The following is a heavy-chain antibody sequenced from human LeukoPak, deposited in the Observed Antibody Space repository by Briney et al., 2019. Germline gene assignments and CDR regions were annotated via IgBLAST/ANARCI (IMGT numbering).Heavy chain of an antibody. J-gene: IGHJ4*02. CDR3: AKGVSGRYSYGSFDY. CDR2: ISGSGGST. CDR1: GLTFSSYA. V-gene: IGHV3-23*01. Sequence: GGSLRLSCAASGLTFSSYAMSWVRQAPGKGLEWVSAISGSGGSTYYADSVKGRFTISRDNSKNTLYLQMNSLRAEDTAVYYCAKGVSGRYSYGSFDYWGQGTLVTVSS. D-gene: IGHD5-18*01.